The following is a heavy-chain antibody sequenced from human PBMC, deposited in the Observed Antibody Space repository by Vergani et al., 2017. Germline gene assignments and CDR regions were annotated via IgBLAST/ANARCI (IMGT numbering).Heavy chain of an antibody. J-gene: IGHJ6*03. CDR1: GFTFSAYY. V-gene: IGHV3-11*01. Sequence: QVQLVESGGDLVKPGGSLRLSCAASGFTFSAYYFVWIRQAPGKGLEWVSYISSSAHSIQYADSVKGRFTLSRDSARNSVYLQMNSLGVEDTAVYYCARGQSQAFYXIDVWGKGTTVTVSS. CDR3: ARGQSQAFYXIDV. CDR2: ISSSAHSI.